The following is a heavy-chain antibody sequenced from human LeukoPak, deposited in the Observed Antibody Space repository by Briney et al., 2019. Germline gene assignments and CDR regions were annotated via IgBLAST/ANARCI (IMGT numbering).Heavy chain of an antibody. J-gene: IGHJ4*02. CDR3: AKGLIYFDY. CDR2: ISGSGGST. D-gene: IGHD2-21*01. V-gene: IGHV3-23*01. Sequence: GGPLGLSFAPPGFTFASYAMSWVGRAQGKGLEWVSAISGSGGSTYYADSVKGRFTISRDNSKNTLYLQMNSLRAEDTAVYYCAKGLIYFDYWGQGTLVTVSS. CDR1: GFTFASYA.